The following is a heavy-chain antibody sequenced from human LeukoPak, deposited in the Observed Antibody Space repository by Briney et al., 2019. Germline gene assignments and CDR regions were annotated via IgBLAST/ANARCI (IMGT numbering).Heavy chain of an antibody. CDR3: AKVLHRYCSGGSCYSLDY. Sequence: PGGSLRLSCAASGFTFSSYAMSWVRQAPGTGLEWVSAISGSGGSTYYADSVKGRFTISRDNSKNTLYLQMNSLRAEDTAVYYCAKVLHRYCSGGSCYSLDYWGQGTLVTVSS. CDR2: ISGSGGST. J-gene: IGHJ4*02. D-gene: IGHD2-15*01. V-gene: IGHV3-23*01. CDR1: GFTFSSYA.